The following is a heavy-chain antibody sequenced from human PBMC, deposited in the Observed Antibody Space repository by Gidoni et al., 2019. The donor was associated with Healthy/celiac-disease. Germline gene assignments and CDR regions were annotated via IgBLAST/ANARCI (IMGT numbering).Heavy chain of an antibody. D-gene: IGHD6-19*01. CDR3: ARDVSAVAVHYYYYMDV. CDR2: ISSSSSYI. J-gene: IGHJ6*03. V-gene: IGHV3-21*01. Sequence: EVQLVESGGGLVKPGGSLRLPCAASGFTFSSYSMNWVRQAPGKGLECVSSISSSSSYIYYADSVKGRFTISRDNAKNSLYLQMNSLRAEDTAVYYCARDVSAVAVHYYYYMDVWGKGTTVTVSS. CDR1: GFTFSSYS.